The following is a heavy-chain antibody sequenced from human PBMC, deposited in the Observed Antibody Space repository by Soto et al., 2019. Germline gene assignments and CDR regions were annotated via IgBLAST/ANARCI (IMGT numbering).Heavy chain of an antibody. CDR2: IDPSDSYT. CDR3: ARHKDLTYYYDSSGYYYLDY. Sequence: GESLKISCKGSGYSFTSYWISWVRQMPGKGLEWMGRIDPSDSYTNYSPSLQGHVTISADKSISTAYLQWSSLKASDTAMYYCARHKDLTYYYDSSGYYYLDYWGQGTLVTVSS. D-gene: IGHD3-22*01. J-gene: IGHJ4*02. CDR1: GYSFTSYW. V-gene: IGHV5-10-1*01.